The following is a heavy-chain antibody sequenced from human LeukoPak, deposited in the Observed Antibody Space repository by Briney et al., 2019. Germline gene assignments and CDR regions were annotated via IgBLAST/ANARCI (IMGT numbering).Heavy chain of an antibody. CDR1: GGSISSSSYY. Sequence: PSETLSLSCAVSGGSISSSSYYWGWIRQPPGEGLEWIGSIYYSGSTYYNPSLKSRVTISVDTSKNQFSLKLSSVTAADTAVYYCARDSRYYYDSSGYAFDIWGQGTMVTVSS. V-gene: IGHV4-39*02. CDR3: ARDSRYYYDSSGYAFDI. J-gene: IGHJ3*02. CDR2: IYYSGST. D-gene: IGHD3-22*01.